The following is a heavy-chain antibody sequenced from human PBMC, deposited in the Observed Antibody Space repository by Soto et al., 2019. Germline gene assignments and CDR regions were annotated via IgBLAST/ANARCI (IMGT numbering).Heavy chain of an antibody. J-gene: IGHJ4*02. CDR3: ARDQGYSHY. D-gene: IGHD5-18*01. V-gene: IGHV3-66*01. CDR1: GFTVSSTY. CDR2: IYSGGST. Sequence: PGGSLRLCCAASGFTVSSTYMSWVRQAPGKGLEWVSVIYSGGSTYYADSVKGRFTISRDNSKNTLYLQMNSLRAEDTAVYYCARDQGYSHYWGQGTLVTVSS.